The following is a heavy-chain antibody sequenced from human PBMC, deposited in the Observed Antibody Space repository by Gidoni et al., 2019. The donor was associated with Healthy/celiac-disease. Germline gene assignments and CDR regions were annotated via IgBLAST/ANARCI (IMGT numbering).Heavy chain of an antibody. CDR3: AKGGRSSGWFFDY. V-gene: IGHV3-23*01. Sequence: EVQLLESGGGLVQPGGSLRLSCTDSGFTFSSYAMSWVRQAPGKGLGGVSAISGSGGSTYYADSVKGRFTISRDNSKNTLYLQMNSLRAEDTAVYYCAKGGRSSGWFFDYWGQGTLVTVSS. J-gene: IGHJ4*02. CDR1: GFTFSSYA. D-gene: IGHD6-19*01. CDR2: ISGSGGST.